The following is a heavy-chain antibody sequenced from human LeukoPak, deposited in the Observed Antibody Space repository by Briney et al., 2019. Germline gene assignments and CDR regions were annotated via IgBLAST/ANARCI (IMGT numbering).Heavy chain of an antibody. CDR1: GFTFSSYW. D-gene: IGHD6-19*01. Sequence: GGSLRLSCAAPGFTFSSYWMHWVRQAPGEGLVWVSRINSVGSSTINADAVKGRFTISRDKATNTLYLKMNSLRAEDTAVYYCAREVYSSGWSSFDYWGQGTLVTVSS. CDR2: INSVGSST. J-gene: IGHJ4*02. V-gene: IGHV3-74*01. CDR3: AREVYSSGWSSFDY.